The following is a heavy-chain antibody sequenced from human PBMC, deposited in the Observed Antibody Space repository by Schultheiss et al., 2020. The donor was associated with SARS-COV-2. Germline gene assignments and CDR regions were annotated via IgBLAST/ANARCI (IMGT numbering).Heavy chain of an antibody. Sequence: GGSLRLSCAASGFTFSSYSMNWVRQAPGKGLEWVSYISSSGSTIYYADSVKGRFTISRDNAKNSLYLQMNSLRAEDTAVYYCARGIVPDCSGGSCYGSCCWFDPWGQGTLVTVSS. D-gene: IGHD2-15*01. CDR3: ARGIVPDCSGGSCYGSCCWFDP. CDR2: ISSSGSTI. V-gene: IGHV3-48*04. J-gene: IGHJ5*02. CDR1: GFTFSSYS.